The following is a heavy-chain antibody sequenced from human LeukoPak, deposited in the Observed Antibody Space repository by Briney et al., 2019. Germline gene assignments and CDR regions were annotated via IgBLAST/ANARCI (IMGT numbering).Heavy chain of an antibody. Sequence: GGSLRLSCAAFGFTFSSYEMNWVRQAPGKGLEWVSYISSSGSTIYYADSVKGRFTISRDNAKNSLYLQMNSLRAEDTSVYYCARDTNGDGWFDPWGQGTLVTVSS. CDR1: GFTFSSYE. J-gene: IGHJ5*02. D-gene: IGHD4-17*01. CDR2: ISSSGSTI. V-gene: IGHV3-48*03. CDR3: ARDTNGDGWFDP.